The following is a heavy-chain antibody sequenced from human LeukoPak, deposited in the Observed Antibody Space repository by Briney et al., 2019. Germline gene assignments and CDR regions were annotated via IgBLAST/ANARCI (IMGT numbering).Heavy chain of an antibody. Sequence: ASVKVSCKESGYSFTDYYMHWVRQAPGQGLEWMGRINPNSGGTNYAQKFQGRVTMTRDTSISTAYMELSRLRSDDTAVYYCARGIAGATSYFDYWGQGTLVTVSS. CDR2: INPNSGGT. CDR3: ARGIAGATSYFDY. J-gene: IGHJ4*02. D-gene: IGHD1-26*01. CDR1: GYSFTDYY. V-gene: IGHV1-2*06.